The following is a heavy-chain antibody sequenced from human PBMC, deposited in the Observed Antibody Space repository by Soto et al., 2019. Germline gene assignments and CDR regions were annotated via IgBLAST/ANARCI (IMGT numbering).Heavy chain of an antibody. CDR2: IYYSGST. Sequence: SETLSLTCTVSGGSISSYYWSWIRQPPGKGLEWIGYIYYSGSTNYNPSLKSRVTISVDTSKNQFSLKLSSVTAADTAVYYCAREGGQWGFVLDYWGQGTLVTVSS. D-gene: IGHD2-8*01. CDR1: GGSISSYY. CDR3: AREGGQWGFVLDY. J-gene: IGHJ4*02. V-gene: IGHV4-59*01.